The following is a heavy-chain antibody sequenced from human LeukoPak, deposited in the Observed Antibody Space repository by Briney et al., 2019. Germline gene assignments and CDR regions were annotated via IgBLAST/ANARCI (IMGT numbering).Heavy chain of an antibody. J-gene: IGHJ4*02. CDR2: ISAYNGNT. CDR1: GYTFTSYG. Sequence: ASVKVSCKASGYTFTSYGISWVRQAPGQGLEWMGWISAYNGNTNYAQKLQGRVTMTTDTSTSTAYMELGSLRSDDTAVYYCASARSPSSSVDYWGQGTLVTVSS. CDR3: ASARSPSSSVDY. D-gene: IGHD6-6*01. V-gene: IGHV1-18*01.